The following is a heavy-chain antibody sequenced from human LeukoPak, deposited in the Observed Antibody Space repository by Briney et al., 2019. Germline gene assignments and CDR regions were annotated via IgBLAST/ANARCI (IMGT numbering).Heavy chain of an antibody. D-gene: IGHD5-24*01. CDR1: GFTFGNYA. Sequence: PGGSLRLSCAASGFTFGNYAIYWVRQAPGKGLEWVAVISYHEVNKYYADSVRGRFTISRDNSKNTVYLQMSSLRAEDTAVYYCAKRSVEMSTPGAFDYWGQGTLVTVSS. CDR3: AKRSVEMSTPGAFDY. J-gene: IGHJ4*02. V-gene: IGHV3-30*18. CDR2: ISYHEVNK.